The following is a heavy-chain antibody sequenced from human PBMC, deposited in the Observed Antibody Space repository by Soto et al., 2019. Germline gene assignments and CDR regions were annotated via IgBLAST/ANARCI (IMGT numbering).Heavy chain of an antibody. CDR1: GDSVSNGNSY. CDR2: TSDTGST. J-gene: IGHJ6*02. Sequence: SETLALTCTVSGDSVSNGNSYWTWIRQPPVTGLEWIVYTSDTGSTNYNPWLMGRVTISVDTSKNQFPLRLSSVPAAETAVYYCARGGAYYNYYGMDVWGQGTTVTVSS. V-gene: IGHV4-61*01. CDR3: ARGGAYYNYYGMDV.